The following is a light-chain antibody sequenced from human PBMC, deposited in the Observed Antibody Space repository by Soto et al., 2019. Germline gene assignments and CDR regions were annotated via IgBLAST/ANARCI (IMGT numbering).Light chain of an antibody. CDR1: QGIGDT. CDR2: GAS. V-gene: IGKV3-20*01. Sequence: EVVLTQSPATLSVSPGEGVTLSCRASQGIGDTLAWYQHKPGQTPRLLIYGASSRATGIPDRFSGSGSGTDFTLTISRLEPEDSAVYYCQQYSRAPITFGQGTRLEIK. CDR3: QQYSRAPIT. J-gene: IGKJ5*01.